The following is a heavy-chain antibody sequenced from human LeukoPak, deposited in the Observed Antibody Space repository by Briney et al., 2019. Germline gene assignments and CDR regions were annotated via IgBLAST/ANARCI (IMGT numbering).Heavy chain of an antibody. CDR2: INHSGST. V-gene: IGHV4-34*01. CDR3: ARMYYDFHRLYYYYYMDV. J-gene: IGHJ6*03. D-gene: IGHD3-3*01. CDR1: GGSISSYY. Sequence: SETLSLTCTVSGGSISSYYWSWIRQPPGKGLEWIGEINHSGSTNYNPSLKSRVTISVDTSKNQFSLKLSSVTAADTAVYYCARMYYDFHRLYYYYYMDVWGKGTTVTVSS.